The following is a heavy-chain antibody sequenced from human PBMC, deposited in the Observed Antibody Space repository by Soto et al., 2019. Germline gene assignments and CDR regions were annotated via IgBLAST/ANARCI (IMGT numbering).Heavy chain of an antibody. J-gene: IGHJ1*01. CDR1: GFSLSTSGVG. CDR3: ALLTYYYDSSGYYSSAEYFQH. Sequence: SGPTLVNPTQTLTLTCTFSGFSLSTSGVGVGWIRQPPGKALGWLALIYWDDDKRYSPSLKSRLTITKDTSKNQVVLTMTNMDPVDTATYYCALLTYYYDSSGYYSSAEYFQHWGQ. CDR2: IYWDDDK. D-gene: IGHD3-22*01. V-gene: IGHV2-5*02.